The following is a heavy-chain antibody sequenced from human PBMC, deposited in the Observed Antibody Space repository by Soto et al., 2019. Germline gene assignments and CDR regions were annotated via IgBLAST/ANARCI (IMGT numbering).Heavy chain of an antibody. CDR2: IHGDGDYT. Sequence: QVLESGGGLVQPGGSLRLSCAASGFTFSCCAMSWVRQAPGKGLEWVSTIHGDGDYTHDTDSVKGRFTISRDNSRNTLYLLMKSLRADDTAVYYCAKNRGAGDYSNWAFAVWGRGTLVTVSS. J-gene: IGHJ2*01. D-gene: IGHD7-27*01. CDR3: AKNRGAGDYSNWAFAV. V-gene: IGHV3-23*01. CDR1: GFTFSCCA.